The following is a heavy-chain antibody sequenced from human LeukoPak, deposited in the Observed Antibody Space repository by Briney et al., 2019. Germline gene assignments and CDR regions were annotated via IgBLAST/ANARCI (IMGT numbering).Heavy chain of an antibody. D-gene: IGHD2-2*01. J-gene: IGHJ4*02. CDR3: AKDSGIVVVPAAMDY. CDR1: GFTFSSYA. Sequence: PGGSLRLSCAASGFTFSSYAMSWVRQAPGKGLEWVSAISGSGGSTYYADSVKGRFTISRDNSKITLYLQMNSLRAEDTAVYYCAKDSGIVVVPAAMDYWGQGTLVTVSS. V-gene: IGHV3-23*01. CDR2: ISGSGGST.